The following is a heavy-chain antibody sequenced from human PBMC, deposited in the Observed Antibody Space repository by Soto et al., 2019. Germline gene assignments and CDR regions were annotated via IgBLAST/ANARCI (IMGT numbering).Heavy chain of an antibody. CDR3: ARGDTMVRGVIPY. D-gene: IGHD3-10*01. CDR1: GGSISSGDYY. CDR2: IYYSGST. Sequence: QVQLQESGPGLVKPSQTLSLTCTVSGGSISSGDYYWSWIRQPPGKGLEWIGYIYYSGSTYYNPYLKSRVTISVDTSKNQFSLKLSSVTAADTAVYYCARGDTMVRGVIPYWGQGTLVTVSS. J-gene: IGHJ4*02. V-gene: IGHV4-30-4*01.